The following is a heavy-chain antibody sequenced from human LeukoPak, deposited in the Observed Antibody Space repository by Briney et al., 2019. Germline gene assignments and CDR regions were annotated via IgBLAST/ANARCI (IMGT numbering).Heavy chain of an antibody. J-gene: IGHJ4*02. V-gene: IGHV3-7*01. CDR2: IKQDGSEK. CDR1: GFTFSSYW. CDR3: ARDPGIVVVTATPPDC. D-gene: IGHD2-21*02. Sequence: GGSLRLSCAASGFTFSSYWMSWVRQAPGKGLEWVANIKQDGSEKYYVDSVKGRFTISRDNAKNSLYLQMNSLRAEDTAVYYCARDPGIVVVTATPPDCWGQGTLVTVSS.